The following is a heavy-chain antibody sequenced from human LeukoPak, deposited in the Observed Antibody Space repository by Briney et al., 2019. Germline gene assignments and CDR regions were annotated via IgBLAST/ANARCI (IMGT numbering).Heavy chain of an antibody. J-gene: IGHJ6*04. CDR3: ARALYGSGSYYNYYYYGMDV. Sequence: GGSLRLSCAASGFTFSSYAMHWVRQAPGKGLEWVAVISYDGSNKYYADSVKGRFTISRDNSKNTLYLQMNSLRAEDTAVYYWARALYGSGSYYNYYYYGMDVWGKGTTVTVSA. CDR2: ISYDGSNK. CDR1: GFTFSSYA. D-gene: IGHD3-10*01. V-gene: IGHV3-30*04.